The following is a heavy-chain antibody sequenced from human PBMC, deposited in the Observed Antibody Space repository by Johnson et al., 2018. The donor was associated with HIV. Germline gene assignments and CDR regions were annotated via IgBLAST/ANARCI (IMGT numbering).Heavy chain of an antibody. CDR1: GFTFSDYY. V-gene: IGHV3-11*04. CDR3: ARYYYDSSGYYSDDAFDI. CDR2: ISSNGSTI. J-gene: IGHJ3*02. Sequence: QVQLVESGGGVVRPGGSLRLSCVASGFTFSDYYMSWIRQAPGKGLEWVSYISSNGSTIYYADSVKGRFTISRDNAKNSLYLELNSLRAEDTAVYYCARYYYDSSGYYSDDAFDIWGQGTMVTVSS. D-gene: IGHD3-22*01.